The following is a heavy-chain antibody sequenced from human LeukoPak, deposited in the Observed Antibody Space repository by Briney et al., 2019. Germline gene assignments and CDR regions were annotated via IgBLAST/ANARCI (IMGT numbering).Heavy chain of an antibody. J-gene: IGHJ4*02. Sequence: SETLSLTCTVSGGSISSSSYYWGWIRQPPGKGLEWIGSIYYSGSTYYNPSLKSQVTISVDTSKNQFSLKLSSVTAADTAVYYCARDTEQQWLVHKDWGQGTLVTVSS. D-gene: IGHD6-19*01. V-gene: IGHV4-39*07. CDR1: GGSISSSSYY. CDR3: ARDTEQQWLVHKD. CDR2: IYYSGST.